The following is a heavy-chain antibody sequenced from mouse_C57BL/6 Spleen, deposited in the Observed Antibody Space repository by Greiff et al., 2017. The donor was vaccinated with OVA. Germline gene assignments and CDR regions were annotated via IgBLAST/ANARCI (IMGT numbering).Heavy chain of an antibody. CDR2: IYPGDGDT. D-gene: IGHD1-3*01. J-gene: IGHJ4*01. CDR3: ARYNGYYAMDY. Sequence: VQLQQSGPELVKPGASVKISCKASGYAFSSSWMNWVQQRPGKGLEWIGRIYPGDGDTNYNGKFKGKATLTADKSSSTAYMQLSSLTSEDSAVYFCARYNGYYAMDYWCQGTSVTVSS. CDR1: GYAFSSSW. V-gene: IGHV1-82*01.